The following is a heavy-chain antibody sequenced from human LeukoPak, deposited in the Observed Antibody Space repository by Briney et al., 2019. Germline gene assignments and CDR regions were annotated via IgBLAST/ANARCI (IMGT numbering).Heavy chain of an antibody. CDR3: AYDLRTGRYCFDY. D-gene: IGHD1-14*01. CDR1: GFTFSSYA. Sequence: PGGSLRLSCAASGFTFSSYAMSWVRQAPGKGLEWVSVISDSGNITDYAASVKGRFTISRDNSRNTLYLQMNSLRAEDTAIYYCAYDLRTGRYCFDYWGQGTLVPVSS. V-gene: IGHV3-23*01. J-gene: IGHJ4*02. CDR2: ISDSGNIT.